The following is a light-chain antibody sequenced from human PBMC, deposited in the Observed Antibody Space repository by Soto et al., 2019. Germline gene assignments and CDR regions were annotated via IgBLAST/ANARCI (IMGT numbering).Light chain of an antibody. V-gene: IGKV3-20*01. CDR3: QQYDSSPKT. CDR1: QSVSSSY. CDR2: GAY. J-gene: IGKJ1*01. Sequence: EIVLTQSPGTLSLSPGERATLSCRASQSVSSSYLAWYQQKPGQAHRLLIYGAYSRATGIQDRFSGSGSGTDFTLTIRRLEPEDFAVYYCQQYDSSPKTFGQGTKVDIK.